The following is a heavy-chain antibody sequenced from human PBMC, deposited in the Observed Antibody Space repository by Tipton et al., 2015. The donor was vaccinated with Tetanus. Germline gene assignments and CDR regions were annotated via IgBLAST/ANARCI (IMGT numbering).Heavy chain of an antibody. V-gene: IGHV1-46*01. CDR1: GYTFTDYY. J-gene: IGHJ4*02. Sequence: QLVQSGAEVKKPGASVRVSCKASGYTFTDYYIHWVRQTPRQGLEWMGIIIPSGGTTRHAQKFQGRVTMTRDTSTSTVYMELSSLRSEDTAVYYCARDGGSYYTDCWGQGTLVTVSS. CDR3: ARDGGSYYTDC. D-gene: IGHD1-26*01. CDR2: IIPSGGTT.